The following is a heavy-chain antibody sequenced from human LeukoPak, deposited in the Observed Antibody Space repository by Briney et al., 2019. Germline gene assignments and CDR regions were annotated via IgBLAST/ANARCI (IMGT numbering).Heavy chain of an antibody. V-gene: IGHV4-59*07. CDR2: IYYSGST. CDR3: AGGHTSMVTQFDY. J-gene: IGHJ4*02. Sequence: PSDTLSLTCTVSGGSISSYYWSWIRQPPGKGLEWIGYIYYSGSTNYNPSLKGRVTISVDTSKNQFSLSLSSVTAADTAVYYCAGGHTSMVTQFDYWGQGTLVTVSS. D-gene: IGHD5-18*01. CDR1: GGSISSYY.